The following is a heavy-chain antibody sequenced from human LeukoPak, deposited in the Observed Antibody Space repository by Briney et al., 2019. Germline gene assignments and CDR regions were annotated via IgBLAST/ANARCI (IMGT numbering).Heavy chain of an antibody. CDR3: VRDPDALDY. Sequence: GGSLRLSCAASGFTFSSYSMNWVRQAPGKRLEWVSYIGRSGSPIYYADSVKGRFTISRDNAKNSLYLQMNNLRAEDTAVYYCVRDPDALDYWGQGTLVTVSS. V-gene: IGHV3-48*01. CDR1: GFTFSSYS. CDR2: IGRSGSPI. J-gene: IGHJ4*02.